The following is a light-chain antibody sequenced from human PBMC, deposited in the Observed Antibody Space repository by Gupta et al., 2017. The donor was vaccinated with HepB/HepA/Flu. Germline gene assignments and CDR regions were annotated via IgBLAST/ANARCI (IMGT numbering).Light chain of an antibody. V-gene: IGLV3-25*03. CDR2: KDY. CDR1: AFPEQY. J-gene: IGLJ2*01. CDR3: QSADNSGLYVV. Sequence: SYELTQPPSVSVSPGQTARITCSGDAFPEQYAHRYQQKAGQAPALVIYKDYERPSGIPERISGSSSGSTVTLTISEVQAEDEADYYCQSADNSGLYVVFGGGTRLTVL.